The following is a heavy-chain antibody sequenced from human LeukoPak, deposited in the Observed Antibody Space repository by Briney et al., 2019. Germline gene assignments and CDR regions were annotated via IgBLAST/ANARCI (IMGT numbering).Heavy chain of an antibody. D-gene: IGHD6-19*01. CDR1: GGSISSSSYY. Sequence: SETLSLTCTVSGGSISSSSYYWGWIRQPPGKGLEWIGSIYYSGGTYYNPSLKSRVTISVDTSKNQFSLKLSSVTAADTAVYYCASEYSSGRTDYWGQGTLVTVSS. CDR2: IYYSGGT. J-gene: IGHJ4*02. CDR3: ASEYSSGRTDY. V-gene: IGHV4-39*07.